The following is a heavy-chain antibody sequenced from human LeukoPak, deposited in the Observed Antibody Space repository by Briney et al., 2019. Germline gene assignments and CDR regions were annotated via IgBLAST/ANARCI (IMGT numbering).Heavy chain of an antibody. D-gene: IGHD4/OR15-4a*01. CDR1: GITLRTYW. V-gene: IGHV3-74*01. Sequence: GGSLRLSCEASGITLRTYWMHWVRQAPRKGLEWVSCINPDGSDIRYADPVKGRFSISRDNARNMVSLQMNSLTVEDTAMYFCSTSLNLPGYWGQGTLVIVSS. CDR2: INPDGSDI. J-gene: IGHJ4*02. CDR3: STSLNLPGY.